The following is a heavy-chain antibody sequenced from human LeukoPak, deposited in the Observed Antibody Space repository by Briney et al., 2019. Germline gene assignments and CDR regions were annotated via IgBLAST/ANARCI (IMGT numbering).Heavy chain of an antibody. CDR2: ISSSGSTI. Sequence: GGSLRLSCAASGFTFSSYEMNWVRQAPGKGLEWVSYISSSGSTIYCADSVKGRFTISRDNAKNSLYLQMNSLRAEDTAVYYCARDPYYHDNSFGAFDVWGQGTMVTVSS. CDR1: GFTFSSYE. J-gene: IGHJ3*01. D-gene: IGHD3-22*01. CDR3: ARDPYYHDNSFGAFDV. V-gene: IGHV3-48*03.